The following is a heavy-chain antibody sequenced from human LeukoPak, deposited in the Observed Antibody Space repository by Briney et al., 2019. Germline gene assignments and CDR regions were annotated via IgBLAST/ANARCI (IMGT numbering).Heavy chain of an antibody. D-gene: IGHD6-19*01. J-gene: IGHJ4*02. V-gene: IGHV1-2*02. CDR3: ARDPPAVAGYYFDY. CDR1: GYTFTGYY. Sequence: ASVKVSCKASGYTFTGYYMHWVRQAPGQGLEWMGWINPNSGGTNYAQKFQGRVTMTRDTSISTAYMELSRLRSDDTAVYYCARDPPAVAGYYFDYWGQGTLVTVSS. CDR2: INPNSGGT.